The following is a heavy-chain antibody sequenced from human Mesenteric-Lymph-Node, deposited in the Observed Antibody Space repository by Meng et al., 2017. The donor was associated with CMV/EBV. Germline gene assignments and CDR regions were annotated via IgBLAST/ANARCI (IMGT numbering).Heavy chain of an antibody. D-gene: IGHD6-13*01. CDR3: AGGIAAAGSRWFDP. Sequence: QVQQVQSGAEVKKPGSSVKDFCKASGGTFSSYTSCWVRQAPGQGLDWMGRIIHILGIANYAQKFQGRVTINADKTTSTAYMELSSLRSKDTAVYYCAGGIAAAGSRWFDPWGQGTLVTVSS. CDR2: IIHILGIA. V-gene: IGHV1-69*02. CDR1: GGTFSSYT. J-gene: IGHJ5*02.